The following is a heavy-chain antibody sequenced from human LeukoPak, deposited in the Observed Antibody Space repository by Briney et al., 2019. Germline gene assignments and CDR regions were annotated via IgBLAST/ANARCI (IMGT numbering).Heavy chain of an antibody. CDR2: INPNSGGT. CDR3: ARGSKNARDSSAVD. V-gene: IGHV1-2*06. Sequence: ASVKVSCKASGYTLTGYYMHWVRQAPGQGLEWMGRINPNSGGTNYAQKFQGRVTMTRDTSISTAYMELSRLRSDDTAVYYCARGSKNARDSSAVDWGQGTLVTVSS. D-gene: IGHD5-24*01. CDR1: GYTLTGYY. J-gene: IGHJ4*02.